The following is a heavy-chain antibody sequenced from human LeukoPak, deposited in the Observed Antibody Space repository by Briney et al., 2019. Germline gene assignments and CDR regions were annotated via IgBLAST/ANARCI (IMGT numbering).Heavy chain of an antibody. CDR1: GFTFSSYW. D-gene: IGHD6-13*01. J-gene: IGHJ6*02. CDR3: AREGYSSSWHSWGYYYYGMDV. CDR2: IKQDGSEK. Sequence: PGGSLRLSCAASGFTFSSYWMSWVRQAPGKGLEWVANIKQDGSEKYYVDSVKGRFTISRDNAKNSLYLQMNSLRAEDTAVYYCAREGYSSSWHSWGYYYYGMDVWGQGTTVTVSS. V-gene: IGHV3-7*01.